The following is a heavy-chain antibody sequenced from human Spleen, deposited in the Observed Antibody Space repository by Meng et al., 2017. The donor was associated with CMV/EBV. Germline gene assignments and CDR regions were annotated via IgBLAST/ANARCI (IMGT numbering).Heavy chain of an antibody. CDR3: AREALGYCSSTSCSPTTY. CDR2: INPNSGGT. J-gene: IGHJ4*02. V-gene: IGHV1-2*02. CDR1: YTFTGYY. D-gene: IGHD2-2*01. Sequence: YTFTGYYMHWVRQAPGQGLEWMGWINPNSGGTNYAQKFQGRVTMTRDTSISTAYMELSRLRSDDTAVYYCAREALGYCSSTSCSPTTYWGQGTLVTVSS.